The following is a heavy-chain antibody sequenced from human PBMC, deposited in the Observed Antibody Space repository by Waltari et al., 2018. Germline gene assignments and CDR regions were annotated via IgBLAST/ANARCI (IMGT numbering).Heavy chain of an antibody. J-gene: IGHJ5*02. CDR3: ARDRGRGLYLDT. CDR1: GESMSSTHF. V-gene: IGHV4-4*02. D-gene: IGHD2-15*01. CDR2: VQRSGRT. Sequence: QLKLQESGPGVVKPSEPLSLNCDVSGESMSSTHFWSWVRQSPQRGLEWLGQVQRSGRTNYHPSFAGRVTVSVDTSNNQCSLKVTSATAADSAIYFCARDRGRGLYLDTWGPGILVTVSP.